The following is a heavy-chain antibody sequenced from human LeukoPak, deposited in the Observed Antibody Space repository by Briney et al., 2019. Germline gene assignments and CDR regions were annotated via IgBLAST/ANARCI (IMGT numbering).Heavy chain of an antibody. CDR3: AREMGNSPGFDY. CDR2: ISAYNGNT. CDR1: GYTFTSYG. D-gene: IGHD4-23*01. Sequence: ASVKVSCKASGYTFTSYGISWVRQAPGQGLEWMGWISAYNGNTNYAQKFQGRVTITADESTSTAYMELSSLRSEDTAVYYCAREMGNSPGFDYWGQGTLVTVSS. J-gene: IGHJ4*02. V-gene: IGHV1-18*01.